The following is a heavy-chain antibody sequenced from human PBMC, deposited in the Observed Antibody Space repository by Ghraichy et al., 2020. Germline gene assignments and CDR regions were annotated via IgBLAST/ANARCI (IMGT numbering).Heavy chain of an antibody. J-gene: IGHJ4*02. CDR1: GGSITSSSYY. V-gene: IGHV4-39*01. Sequence: SETLSLTCTVSGGSITSSSYYWGWIRQPPGKGLEWIGSIYYSGSTYYNPSLKSRVTISVDTSKNQFSLKLTSMTAADTAVYYCATRSHRSLLGGGWGRGTLVTVSS. CDR2: IYYSGST. CDR3: ATRSHRSLLGGG. D-gene: IGHD3-16*01.